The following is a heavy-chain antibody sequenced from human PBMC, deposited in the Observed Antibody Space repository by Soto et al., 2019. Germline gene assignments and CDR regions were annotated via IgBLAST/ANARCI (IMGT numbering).Heavy chain of an antibody. CDR2: ISGSGDSS. D-gene: IGHD3-22*01. V-gene: IGHV3-23*01. CDR3: ANGIVEGRRHYYAMDV. CDR1: GFVFSSYS. Sequence: EVHLLESGGGLVKPGGSLRLSCAASGFVFSSYSMSWARQAPGKGLEWVSVISGSGDSSYYANSVQGRFTISRDNSKNMLYLEMGSLRDEDTAVYYCANGIVEGRRHYYAMDVWGQGTPVVVSS. J-gene: IGHJ6*02.